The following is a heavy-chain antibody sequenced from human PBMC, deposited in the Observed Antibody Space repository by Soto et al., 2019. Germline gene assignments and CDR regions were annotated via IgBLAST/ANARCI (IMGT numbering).Heavy chain of an antibody. CDR1: GFTFSSYG. V-gene: IGHV3-33*01. J-gene: IGHJ4*02. Sequence: QVQLVESGGGVVQPGRYLRLSCAASGFTFSSYGMHWVRQAPGKGLEWVAVIWYDGSNKYYADSVKGRFTISRDNSKNTLYLQMNSLRAEDTAVYYCARDYYGYYFDYWGQGTLVTVSS. CDR2: IWYDGSNK. D-gene: IGHD3-10*01. CDR3: ARDYYGYYFDY.